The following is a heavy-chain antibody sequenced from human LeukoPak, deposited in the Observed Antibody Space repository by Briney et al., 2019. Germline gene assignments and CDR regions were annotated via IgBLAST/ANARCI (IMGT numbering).Heavy chain of an antibody. D-gene: IGHD1-26*01. J-gene: IGHJ3*02. V-gene: IGHV1-69*05. Sequence: SVKASCKASGGTFSSYAISWVRQAPGQGLEWMGGIIPIFGTANYAQKFQGRVTITTDESTSTAYMELSSLRSEDTAVYYCASSGSYHDAFDIWGQGTMVTVSS. CDR1: GGTFSSYA. CDR3: ASSGSYHDAFDI. CDR2: IIPIFGTA.